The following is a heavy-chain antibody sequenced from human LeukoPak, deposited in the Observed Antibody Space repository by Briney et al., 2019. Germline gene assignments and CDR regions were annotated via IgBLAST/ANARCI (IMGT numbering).Heavy chain of an antibody. Sequence: GGSLRLSCAASGFTVSSNSMTWVRQAPGEGLEWVSVIYSDGSTFYAASVKGRFIISRDTSKNKLFLQMNSLRVDDTAVYFCARDHRIGGSWGQGTLVTVSS. CDR3: ARDHRIGGS. J-gene: IGHJ4*02. CDR2: IYSDGST. V-gene: IGHV3-53*01. D-gene: IGHD3-16*01. CDR1: GFTVSSNS.